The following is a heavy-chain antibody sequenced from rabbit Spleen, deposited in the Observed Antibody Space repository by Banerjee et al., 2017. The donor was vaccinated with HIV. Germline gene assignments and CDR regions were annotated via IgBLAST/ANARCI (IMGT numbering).Heavy chain of an antibody. J-gene: IGHJ4*01. CDR2: IDVGSSGRT. CDR1: GFSFSSSYW. V-gene: IGHV1S45*01. CDR3: ARDAAGREDFNL. Sequence: QEQLVESGGGLVKPGASLTLTCTPSGFSFSSSYWICWVRQAPGKGLEWIACIDVGSSGRTYYASWAKGRFTISRTSSTTVTLQMTSLTAADTATYFCARDAAGREDFNLWGPGTLVTVS. D-gene: IGHD4-2*01.